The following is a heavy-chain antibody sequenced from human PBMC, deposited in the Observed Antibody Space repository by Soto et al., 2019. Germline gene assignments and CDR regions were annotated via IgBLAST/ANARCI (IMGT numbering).Heavy chain of an antibody. V-gene: IGHV4-59*01. CDR2: IYDTGRT. Sequence: SETLSLTCTVSGGSISSFYWSWIRQSPGKGLEWIGSIYDTGRTNYNPSLESRVTISVDRSKNQFSLKLTSVTAADTAVYYCAGTRGYCSGGSCPTVVDYWGQGTLVTVSS. CDR1: GGSISSFY. CDR3: AGTRGYCSGGSCPTVVDY. D-gene: IGHD2-15*01. J-gene: IGHJ4*02.